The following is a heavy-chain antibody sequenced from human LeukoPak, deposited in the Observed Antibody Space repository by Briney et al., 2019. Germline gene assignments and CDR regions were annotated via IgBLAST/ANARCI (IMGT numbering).Heavy chain of an antibody. V-gene: IGHV5-51*01. Sequence: GESLKISCKGSGYSFTSYWIGWVRPMPGKGLEWMEIIYPGDSDTRYSPSFQGQVTISADKSISTAYLQWSSLKASDTAMYYCARLNSPYYYGSGSSFNYYFDYWGQGSLVTVSS. D-gene: IGHD3-10*01. CDR1: GYSFTSYW. J-gene: IGHJ4*02. CDR2: IYPGDSDT. CDR3: ARLNSPYYYGSGSSFNYYFDY.